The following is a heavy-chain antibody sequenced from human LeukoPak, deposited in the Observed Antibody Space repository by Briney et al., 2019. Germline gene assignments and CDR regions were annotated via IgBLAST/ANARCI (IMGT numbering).Heavy chain of an antibody. J-gene: IGHJ3*02. CDR1: GFTVSSNY. CDR3: ARDRLAYCGGDCEAFDI. CDR2: IYSGGST. D-gene: IGHD2-21*02. Sequence: GGSLRLSCAASGFTVSSNYMSWVRQAPGKGLEWVSVIYSGGSTYYADSVKGRFTISRDNSKNTLYLQMNSLRAEDTAMYYCARDRLAYCGGDCEAFDIWGQGTMVTVSS. V-gene: IGHV3-53*01.